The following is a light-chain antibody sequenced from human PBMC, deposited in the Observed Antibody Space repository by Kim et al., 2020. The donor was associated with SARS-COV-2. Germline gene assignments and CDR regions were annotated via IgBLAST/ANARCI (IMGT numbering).Light chain of an antibody. V-gene: IGKV1-39*01. Sequence: AAVGDRVTSTCRASQSISSYLKWYQQKPGKAPKLLIYAASSLQSGVPSRFSGSGSGTDFTLTISSLQPEDFATYYCQQSYSTPLTFGGGTKVDIK. CDR3: QQSYSTPLT. CDR1: QSISSY. CDR2: AAS. J-gene: IGKJ4*01.